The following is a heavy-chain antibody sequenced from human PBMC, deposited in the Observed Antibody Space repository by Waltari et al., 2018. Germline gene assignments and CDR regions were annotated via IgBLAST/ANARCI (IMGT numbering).Heavy chain of an antibody. V-gene: IGHV3-23*01. CDR3: AKTQDFDFWSGSYFDH. CDR1: GFIFTSYA. CDR2: ISGSCGTT. Sequence: EVQLLESGGGLVQPGGSLRLSCAASGFIFTSYAMSWVRQAPGKGLEWVSGISGSCGTTYYAASVKGRLTISRDNSNDTVYLQMNSLTAEDTAVYYCAKTQDFDFWSGSYFDHWGQGALVNVFS. J-gene: IGHJ4*02. D-gene: IGHD3-3*01.